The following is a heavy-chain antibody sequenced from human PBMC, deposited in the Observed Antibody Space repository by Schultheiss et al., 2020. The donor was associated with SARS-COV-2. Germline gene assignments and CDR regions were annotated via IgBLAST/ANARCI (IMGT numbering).Heavy chain of an antibody. V-gene: IGHV1-2*02. CDR2: INPHSGGT. CDR1: GYTFTGYY. Sequence: ASVKVSCKASGYTFTGYYMHWVRQAPGQGLEWMGWINPHSGGTNYPQKFQGRLTLTRDTTINTAYMELNSLRLDDTAVYYCARKRAVIVTPGLDYWGQGTLVTVSS. J-gene: IGHJ4*02. CDR3: ARKRAVIVTPGLDY. D-gene: IGHD4-17*01.